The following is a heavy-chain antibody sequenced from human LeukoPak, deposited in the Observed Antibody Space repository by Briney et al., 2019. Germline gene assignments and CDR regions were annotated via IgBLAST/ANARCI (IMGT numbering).Heavy chain of an antibody. J-gene: IGHJ4*02. D-gene: IGHD1-1*01. Sequence: PGGSLRLSFAASGFNFSDYAMSWVRRAPARGLEWVSSIRDGGETFYADSVKGRFTLSKDDSRNTVYLQLNNLGVEDTAVYYCAKANWVSNADAVWWGQGTLVTVSS. CDR1: GFNFSDYA. V-gene: IGHV3-23*01. CDR3: AKANWVSNADAVW. CDR2: IRDGGET.